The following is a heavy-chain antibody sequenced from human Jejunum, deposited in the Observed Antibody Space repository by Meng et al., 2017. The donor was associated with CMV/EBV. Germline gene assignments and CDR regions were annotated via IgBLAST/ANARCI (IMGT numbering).Heavy chain of an antibody. CDR3: ARPYCGNTSCYGFDY. CDR2: ISYDGSNT. J-gene: IGHJ4*02. CDR1: GFTFSKYV. D-gene: IGHD2-2*01. V-gene: IGHV3-30-3*01. Sequence: QVQLVESGGGVVQPGRSLRLSCAASGFTFSKYVMHWVRQAPGKGLEWVAVISYDGSNTYYADSVKGRFTISRDNSKNTLYLQINSLRPEDTAVYYCARPYCGNTSCYGFDYWGQGTLVTVSS.